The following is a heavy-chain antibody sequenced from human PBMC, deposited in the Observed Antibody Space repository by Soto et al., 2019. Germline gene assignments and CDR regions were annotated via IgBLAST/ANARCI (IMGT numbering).Heavy chain of an antibody. D-gene: IGHD6-6*01. CDR3: AKDLRRSSAFYYYYGMDV. V-gene: IGHV3-23*01. Sequence: EVQLLESGGGLVQPGGSLRLSCAASGFTFSTYAMSWVRQAPGKGLEWVSGVRGSGGSTYNADSVKGRFTTSRDNSKSTLYLQMNSLRAEDTAVYYCAKDLRRSSAFYYYYGMDVWGQGTTVTVSS. CDR2: VRGSGGST. CDR1: GFTFSTYA. J-gene: IGHJ6*02.